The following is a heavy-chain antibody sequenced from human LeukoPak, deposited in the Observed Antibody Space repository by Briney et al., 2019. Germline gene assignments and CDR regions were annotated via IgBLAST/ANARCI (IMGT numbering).Heavy chain of an antibody. J-gene: IGHJ5*02. D-gene: IGHD3-22*01. CDR2: ISSSGNYR. CDR1: GFTFSDYY. V-gene: IGHV3-11*05. Sequence: GGSLRLSCATSGFTFSDYYMSWIRQAPGKGLEWVSYISSSGNYRIHADSVKGRFTISRDNAKKSLYLQMNSLRTEDTALYYCAKDISYYYDSSGSPWGQGTLVTVSS. CDR3: AKDISYYYDSSGSP.